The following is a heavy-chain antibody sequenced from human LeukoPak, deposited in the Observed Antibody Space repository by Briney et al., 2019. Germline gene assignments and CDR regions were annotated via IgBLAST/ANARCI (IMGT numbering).Heavy chain of an antibody. CDR1: GVIFSNYD. CDR3: ASSPAYSSSWYAIDT. J-gene: IGHJ5*02. V-gene: IGHV3-13*01. D-gene: IGHD6-13*01. CDR2: IGTAGDT. Sequence: GGSPRLSCAASGVIFSNYDMHWVRQAAGKGLEWVSGIGTAGDTYYPGSVKGRFTISRENAKNSLYLHMNSLSAGDTAMYYCASSPAYSSSWYAIDTWGQGTLVTVSS.